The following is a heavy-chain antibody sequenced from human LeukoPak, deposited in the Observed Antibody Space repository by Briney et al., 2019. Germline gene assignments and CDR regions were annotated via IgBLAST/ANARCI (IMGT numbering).Heavy chain of an antibody. J-gene: IGHJ4*02. CDR2: ISSSGSTK. Sequence: GGSLRLSCAASGFTFSDCYMSWIRQAPGEGLEWVSYISSSGSTKYYADSVKGRITISRDNAKNSLYLQMNSLRAEDTAVYYCARRRYNWNAIDYWGQGTLVTVSS. D-gene: IGHD1-20*01. V-gene: IGHV3-11*01. CDR1: GFTFSDCY. CDR3: ARRRYNWNAIDY.